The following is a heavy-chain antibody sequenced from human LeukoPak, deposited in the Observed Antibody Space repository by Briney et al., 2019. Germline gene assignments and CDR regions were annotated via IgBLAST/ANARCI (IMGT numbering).Heavy chain of an antibody. Sequence: SETLSLTCAVYGGSFSGYYWSWIRQPPGKGLEWIGEINHSGSTNYNPSLKSRVTISVDTSKNQFSLKLSSVTAADTAVYYCARVSALSGSYCCYYYYYYYMDVWGKGTTVTVSS. CDR2: INHSGST. D-gene: IGHD1-26*01. CDR1: GGSFSGYY. CDR3: ARVSALSGSYCCYYYYYYYMDV. J-gene: IGHJ6*03. V-gene: IGHV4-34*01.